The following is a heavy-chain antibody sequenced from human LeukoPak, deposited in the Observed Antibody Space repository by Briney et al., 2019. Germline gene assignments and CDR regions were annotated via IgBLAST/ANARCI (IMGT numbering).Heavy chain of an antibody. Sequence: GGSLRLSCAASGFTFSSHTMSWVRQAPGKGLEWVSCIVGSGDNTYYADSVKGRFTISRDNSKNTLYLQVNSLRAEDTAVYYCAKVRYFGWLSPFNWFDPWGQGTLVTVSS. J-gene: IGHJ5*02. D-gene: IGHD3-9*01. CDR2: IVGSGDNT. CDR3: AKVRYFGWLSPFNWFDP. V-gene: IGHV3-23*01. CDR1: GFTFSSHT.